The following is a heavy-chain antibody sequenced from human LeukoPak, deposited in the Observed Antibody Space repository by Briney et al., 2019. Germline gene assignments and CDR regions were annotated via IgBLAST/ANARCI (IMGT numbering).Heavy chain of an antibody. D-gene: IGHD3-22*01. CDR3: ASNSYDSCAYAFGI. Sequence: SETLSLTCTVSGGSISSYYWSWIRQPPGKGLEWIGYIYYSGSTNYNPSLKSRVTISVDTSKNQFSLKLSSVTAADTAVYYCASNSYDSCAYAFGIWGQGTMVTVSS. V-gene: IGHV4-59*01. CDR1: GGSISSYY. J-gene: IGHJ3*02. CDR2: IYYSGST.